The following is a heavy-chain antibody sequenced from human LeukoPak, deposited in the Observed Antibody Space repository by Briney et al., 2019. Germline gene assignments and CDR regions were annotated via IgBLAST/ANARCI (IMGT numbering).Heavy chain of an antibody. D-gene: IGHD6-13*01. CDR1: GGSISSSNW. CDR3: ARVGVIAAAGNTFDI. Sequence: SETLSLTCALSGGSISSSNWWSWVRQRPGNGLERIGEIYHSGSSTNYNPSVMSRVTISVDKYKNQLSLKLRSVSAADTAVYYCARVGVIAAAGNTFDIWGQGTMVTVSS. V-gene: IGHV4-4*02. J-gene: IGHJ3*02. CDR2: IYHSGSST.